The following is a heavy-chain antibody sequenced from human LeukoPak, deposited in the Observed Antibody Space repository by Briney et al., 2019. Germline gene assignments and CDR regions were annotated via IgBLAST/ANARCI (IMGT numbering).Heavy chain of an antibody. V-gene: IGHV4-34*01. D-gene: IGHD3-10*01. CDR3: ACVKWPGNY. Sequence: SETLSLTCAVYGGSYSGYYWSWIRQPPGKGLEWIGEINHSGSTNYNPSLKSRVTISVDTSKNQFSLKLSSVTAADTAVYYCACVKWPGNYWGQGTLVTVSS. CDR2: INHSGST. J-gene: IGHJ4*02. CDR1: GGSYSGYY.